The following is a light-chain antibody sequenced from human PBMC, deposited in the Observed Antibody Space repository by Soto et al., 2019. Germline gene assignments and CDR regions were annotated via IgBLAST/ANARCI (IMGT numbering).Light chain of an antibody. J-gene: IGLJ2*01. CDR3: FSYAGSSTSVV. CDR2: EGS. Sequence: QSALTQPASVSGSPGQSITISCTGTSSDVGSYNLVSWYQQHPGKAPKLMIYEGSKRPSGVSNRFSGSKSGNTASLTISGLQAEDEADYYCFSYAGSSTSVVFGVGTQLTVL. V-gene: IGLV2-23*01. CDR1: SSDVGSYNL.